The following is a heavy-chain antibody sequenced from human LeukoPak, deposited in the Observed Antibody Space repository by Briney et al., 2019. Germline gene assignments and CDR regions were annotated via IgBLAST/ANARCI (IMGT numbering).Heavy chain of an antibody. D-gene: IGHD2-15*01. V-gene: IGHV3-48*03. J-gene: IGHJ4*02. Sequence: GWSLSLSCAASGFTLSSYEIDWVRQAPGRGLEWVSYIRSSGSTIYYADSVKRRFTSSRDNATDSLYLQMNSLRAEDTAVYYCARDLRLGYCSGGSCYLYWGQGTLVTVYS. CDR2: IRSSGSTI. CDR3: ARDLRLGYCSGGSCYLY. CDR1: GFTLSSYE.